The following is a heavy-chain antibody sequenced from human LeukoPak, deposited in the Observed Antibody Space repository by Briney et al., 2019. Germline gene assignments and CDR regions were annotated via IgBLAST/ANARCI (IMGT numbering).Heavy chain of an antibody. CDR1: GGSFGGYY. CDR2: INHSGST. CDR3: ARGEDNYYYGMDV. V-gene: IGHV4-34*01. J-gene: IGHJ6*04. Sequence: SETLSLTCAVYGGSFGGYYWSWIRQPPGKGLEWIGEINHSGSTNYNPSLKSRVTVSVDTSKNQFSLKLRSVTAADTAVYYCARGEDNYYYGMDVWGKGTTVTVSS.